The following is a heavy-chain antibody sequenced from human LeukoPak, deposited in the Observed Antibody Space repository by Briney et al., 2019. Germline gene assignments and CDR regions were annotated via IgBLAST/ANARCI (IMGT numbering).Heavy chain of an antibody. CDR3: AKDLDSSVWYYFDY. CDR2: ISGSGGNT. J-gene: IGHJ4*02. D-gene: IGHD6-19*01. Sequence: SGGSLRLSCAASGFTFSTYWMSWVRQAPGKGLEWVSTISGSGGNTYYADSVKGRFTISRDNSKNTLYLQMKSLRAEDTAVYYCAKDLDSSVWYYFDYWGQGTLVTVSS. V-gene: IGHV3-23*01. CDR1: GFTFSTYW.